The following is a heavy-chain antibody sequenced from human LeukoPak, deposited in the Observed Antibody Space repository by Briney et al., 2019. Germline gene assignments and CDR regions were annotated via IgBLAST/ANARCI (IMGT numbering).Heavy chain of an antibody. D-gene: IGHD3-9*01. CDR3: ARGYDIPDS. CDR2: ISSGGTFV. J-gene: IGHJ4*02. Sequence: GGSLRLSCAASGFTFSSYAMSWVRQAPGKGLEWVSSISSGGTFVFYADSVKGRFTISGDNAKNSLFLQMSSLRAEDTAVYYCARGYDIPDSWGQGTLVTVSS. CDR1: GFTFSSYA. V-gene: IGHV3-21*01.